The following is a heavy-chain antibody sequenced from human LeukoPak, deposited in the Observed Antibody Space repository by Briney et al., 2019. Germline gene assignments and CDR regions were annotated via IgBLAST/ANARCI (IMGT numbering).Heavy chain of an antibody. V-gene: IGHV1-18*01. CDR2: ISVYNANT. CDR1: GYTFSNYG. D-gene: IGHD2-8*01. Sequence: ASVKVSCKASGYTFSNYGFTWVRQAPGQGLEWMGWISVYNANTNYARKFQGRVTITADKSTKTAYMELSSLRSEDTAVYYCARAGIPGYCTNVTCSNWLDPWGQGTLVTVSS. CDR3: ARAGIPGYCTNVTCSNWLDP. J-gene: IGHJ5*02.